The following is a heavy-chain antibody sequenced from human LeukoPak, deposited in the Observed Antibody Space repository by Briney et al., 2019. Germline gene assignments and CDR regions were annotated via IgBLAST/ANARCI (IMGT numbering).Heavy chain of an antibody. CDR1: GFTFSTCG. J-gene: IGHJ3*02. V-gene: IGHV3-48*01. CDR3: AREQLDAFDI. D-gene: IGHD1-1*01. CDR2: ITSSSSAI. Sequence: PGGSLRLSCAASGFTFSTCGMNWVRQAPGKGLEWVSYITSSSSAIYYADSVKGRFTISRDNAKNSLYLQMNSLRAEDTAVYYCAREQLDAFDIWGQGTMVTVSS.